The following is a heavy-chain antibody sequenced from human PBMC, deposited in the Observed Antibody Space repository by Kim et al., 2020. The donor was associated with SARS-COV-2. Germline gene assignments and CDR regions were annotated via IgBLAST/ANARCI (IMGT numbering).Heavy chain of an antibody. J-gene: IGHJ4*02. V-gene: IGHV3-30*02. Sequence: GRINISRNNSKNTLYLQMNSLRAEDTAVYYCAKDARSRWSRGFGSSAADYWGQGTLVTVSS. CDR3: AKDARSRWSRGFGSSAADY. D-gene: IGHD6-13*01.